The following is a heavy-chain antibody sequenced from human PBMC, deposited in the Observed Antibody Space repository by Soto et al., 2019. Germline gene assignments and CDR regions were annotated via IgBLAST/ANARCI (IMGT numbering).Heavy chain of an antibody. CDR3: GSPESTFSWGNGPDS. Sequence: GGSLRLSCAASGFTFSNYALNWVRQAPGKGLEWVSIISGSGGITHYADSVKGRFTISRDNSRDTLYLQINDLRVEDTAVYYFGSPESTFSWGNGPDSGGQGTLLTVSS. V-gene: IGHV3-23*01. D-gene: IGHD3-16*01. CDR2: ISGSGGIT. CDR1: GFTFSNYA. J-gene: IGHJ5*01.